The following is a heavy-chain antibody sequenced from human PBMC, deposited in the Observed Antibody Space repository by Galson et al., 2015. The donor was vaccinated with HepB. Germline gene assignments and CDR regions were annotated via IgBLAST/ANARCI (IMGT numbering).Heavy chain of an antibody. CDR1: GFTFSSYA. CDR2: ISYDGSNK. V-gene: IGHV3-30-3*01. D-gene: IGHD2-2*01. Sequence: SLRLSCAASGFTFSSYAMHWVRQAPGKGLEWVAVISYDGSNKYYADSVKGRFTISRDNSKNTLYLQMNSLRAEDTAVYYCARDRWTDIVVVPAAKDNWFDPWGQGTLVTVSS. CDR3: ARDRWTDIVVVPAAKDNWFDP. J-gene: IGHJ5*02.